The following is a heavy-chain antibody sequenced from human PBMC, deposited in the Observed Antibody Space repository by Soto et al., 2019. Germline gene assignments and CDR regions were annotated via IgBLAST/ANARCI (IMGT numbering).Heavy chain of an antibody. J-gene: IGHJ4*02. D-gene: IGHD3-10*01. CDR3: VLWVRGLINY. Sequence: EVQLVESGGGLVQPGGSLRLSCATSGITFSDHDMDWVRQAPGKGLEWLGRSRSRVDKYATDYAASVRGRFTFSRDDSKRTLSLQITSLKTGDTAMYYCVLWVRGLINYWGQGTLVTVSS. CDR2: SRSRVDKYAT. V-gene: IGHV3-72*01. CDR1: GITFSDHD.